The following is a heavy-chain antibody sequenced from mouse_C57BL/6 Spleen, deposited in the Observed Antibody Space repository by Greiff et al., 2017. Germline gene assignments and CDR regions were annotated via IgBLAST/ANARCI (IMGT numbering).Heavy chain of an antibody. Sequence: QVHVKQSGAELVKPGASVKLSCKASGYTFTEYTIHWVKQRSGQGLEWIGWFYPGSGSIKYNEKFKDKATLTADKSSSTVYMELSRLTSEDSAVYFCARHVIYYYGPWYFDVWGTGTTVTVSS. V-gene: IGHV1-62-2*01. CDR2: FYPGSGSI. J-gene: IGHJ1*03. CDR1: GYTFTEYT. D-gene: IGHD1-1*01. CDR3: ARHVIYYYGPWYFDV.